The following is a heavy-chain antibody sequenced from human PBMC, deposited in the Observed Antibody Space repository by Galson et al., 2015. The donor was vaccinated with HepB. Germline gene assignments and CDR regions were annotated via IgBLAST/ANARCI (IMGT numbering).Heavy chain of an antibody. CDR3: ARGLAYYYGSGRKTNQYNWFDP. CDR1: GDSVSSNSAA. D-gene: IGHD3-10*01. CDR2: TYYRSKWYN. Sequence: CAISGDSVSSNSAAWNWIRQPPSRGLEWLGRTYYRSKWYNDYAVSVKSRITINPDTSKNQFSLQLNSVTPEDTAVYYCARGLAYYYGSGRKTNQYNWFDPWGQGTLVTVSS. V-gene: IGHV6-1*01. J-gene: IGHJ5*02.